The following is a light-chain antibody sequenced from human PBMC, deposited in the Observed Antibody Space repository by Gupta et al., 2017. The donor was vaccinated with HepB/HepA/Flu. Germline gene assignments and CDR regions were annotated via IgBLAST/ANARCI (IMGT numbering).Light chain of an antibody. CDR3: SSYTSSSTLGV. CDR2: DVS. J-gene: IGLJ2*01. V-gene: IGLV2-14*01. CDR1: SSDVGGYNY. Sequence: QSALPQPASVSGSPGPSITISCTGTSSDVGGYNYVSWYQQHPGKAPKLMIYDVSNRPAWVSNRFSGSKSGNTASLTISGLQAEDEDDYYCSSYTSSSTLGVFGGGTKMTVL.